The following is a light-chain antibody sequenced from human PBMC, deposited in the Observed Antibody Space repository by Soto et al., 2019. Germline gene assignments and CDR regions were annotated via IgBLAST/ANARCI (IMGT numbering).Light chain of an antibody. Sequence: DVVMSQSPLSLPVTLGQPASISCRSSHSLVHRDGNTYVNWFQQRPGHSPRRLIYKVSNRDSGVPDRFSGSGSGTDFTLRVSRVEADDVGLYYCMQGTDLPLTFGGGTKLEI. J-gene: IGKJ4*01. V-gene: IGKV2-30*02. CDR2: KVS. CDR1: HSLVHRDGNTY. CDR3: MQGTDLPLT.